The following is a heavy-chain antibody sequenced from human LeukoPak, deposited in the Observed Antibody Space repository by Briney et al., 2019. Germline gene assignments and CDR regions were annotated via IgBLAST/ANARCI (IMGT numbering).Heavy chain of an antibody. D-gene: IGHD3-9*01. CDR1: DYSFTSYW. Sequence: GESLKISCKASDYSFTSYWSAGARQMPGKGLEWMGIIYPGDSDTRYSPSFQGQVTISADKSISTAYLQWSSLKASDTAMYYCAKSAAYYRGDALDIWGQGTMVTVSS. CDR2: IYPGDSDT. CDR3: AKSAAYYRGDALDI. V-gene: IGHV5-51*01. J-gene: IGHJ3*02.